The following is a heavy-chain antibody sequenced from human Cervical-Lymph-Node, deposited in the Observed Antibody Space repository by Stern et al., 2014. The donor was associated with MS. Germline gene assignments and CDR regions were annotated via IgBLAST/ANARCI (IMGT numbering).Heavy chain of an antibody. CDR3: AKPARTSFYGDALDT. CDR1: GFTFSRSG. V-gene: IGHV3-30*18. J-gene: IGHJ3*02. CDR2: ISFDESNK. Sequence: QVQLVESGGGVVQPGRSLRLSCAASGFTFSRSGMHWVRQAPGKGLEWVAVISFDESNKNYADAGQGRVTMSRDTSKRILYRHIKNLTVDDTAVYYCAKPARTSFYGDALDTWGQGTMVTVSS. D-gene: IGHD2/OR15-2a*01.